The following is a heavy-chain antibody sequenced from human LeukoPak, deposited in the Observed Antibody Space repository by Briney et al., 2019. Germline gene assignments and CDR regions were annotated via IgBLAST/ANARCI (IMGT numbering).Heavy chain of an antibody. D-gene: IGHD3-22*01. CDR2: INAGNGNT. V-gene: IGHV1-3*01. Sequence: SVKVSCKASGYTFASYAMHWVRQAPGQRLEWMGWINAGNGNTKYSQKFQGRVTITRDTSASTAYMELSSLRSEDTAVYYCARDLDSSREDVWGQGTTVTVSS. CDR3: ARDLDSSREDV. CDR1: GYTFASYA. J-gene: IGHJ6*02.